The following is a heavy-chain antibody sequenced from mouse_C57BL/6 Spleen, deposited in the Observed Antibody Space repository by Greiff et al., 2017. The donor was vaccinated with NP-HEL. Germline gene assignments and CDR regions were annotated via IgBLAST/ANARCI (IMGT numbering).Heavy chain of an antibody. CDR3: ARDYGSRRYAMDY. CDR2: ISSGSSTI. Sequence: EVQVVESGGGLVKPGGSLKLSCAASGFTFSDYGMHWVRQAPEKGLEWVAYISSGSSTIYYADTVKGRFTISRDNAKNTLFLQMTSLRSEDTAMYYCARDYGSRRYAMDYWGQGTSVTVSS. D-gene: IGHD1-1*01. J-gene: IGHJ4*01. V-gene: IGHV5-17*01. CDR1: GFTFSDYG.